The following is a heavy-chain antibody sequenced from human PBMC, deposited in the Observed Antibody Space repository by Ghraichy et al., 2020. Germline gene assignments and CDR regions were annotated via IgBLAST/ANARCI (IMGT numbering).Heavy chain of an antibody. CDR3: ARPPSGSYWGDAFDI. D-gene: IGHD1-26*01. CDR2: ISSSSSYI. V-gene: IGHV3-21*01. Sequence: GGSLRLSCADSGFTFSSYSMNWVRQAPGKGLEWVSSISSSSSYIYYADSVKGRFTISRDNAKNSLYLQMNSLRAEDTAVYYCARPPSGSYWGDAFDIWGQGTMVTVSS. CDR1: GFTFSSYS. J-gene: IGHJ3*02.